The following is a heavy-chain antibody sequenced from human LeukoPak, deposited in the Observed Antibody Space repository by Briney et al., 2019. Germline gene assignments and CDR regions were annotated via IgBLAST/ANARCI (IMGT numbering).Heavy chain of an antibody. D-gene: IGHD3-3*01. Sequence: GGSLRLSCAASGFTFSSYAMSWVRQAPGKGLEWVSAISGSGGSTYYADSVKGRFTISRDSSKNTLYLQMNSLRAEDTAVYYCAKERDYDFWSGYLNSFDYWGQGTLVTVSS. V-gene: IGHV3-23*01. CDR2: ISGSGGST. CDR1: GFTFSSYA. J-gene: IGHJ4*02. CDR3: AKERDYDFWSGYLNSFDY.